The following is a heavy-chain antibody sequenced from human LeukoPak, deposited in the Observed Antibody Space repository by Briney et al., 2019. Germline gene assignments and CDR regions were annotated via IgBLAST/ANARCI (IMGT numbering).Heavy chain of an antibody. CDR1: GYSFIGYF. CDR3: ARRLVTATSYYHMDV. D-gene: IGHD2-15*01. V-gene: IGHV1-2*02. CDR2: IYPNSGGT. Sequence: ASVKVSCRASGYSFIGYFMHWVRQAPGQGLEWMGWIYPNSGGTNYAQNFQGRVTMTRDTTIKTAHMELSRLPSDDTAVDYCARRLVTATSYYHMDVWGKGTTVTVSS. J-gene: IGHJ6*03.